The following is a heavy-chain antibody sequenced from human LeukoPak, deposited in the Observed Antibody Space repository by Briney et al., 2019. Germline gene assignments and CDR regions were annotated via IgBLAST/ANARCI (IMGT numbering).Heavy chain of an antibody. J-gene: IGHJ4*02. CDR3: TRSRFSSSSGNDY. CDR1: GFTFSSYW. D-gene: IGHD6-6*01. V-gene: IGHV3-74*01. CDR2: INSDGSTT. Sequence: GGSLRLSCAASGFTFSSYWMHWVRRAPGKGLEWVSRINSDGSTTSYADSVKGRITISRDNAKNTLYLQINSLRGEDTAVYYCTRSRFSSSSGNDYWGQGTLVTVSS.